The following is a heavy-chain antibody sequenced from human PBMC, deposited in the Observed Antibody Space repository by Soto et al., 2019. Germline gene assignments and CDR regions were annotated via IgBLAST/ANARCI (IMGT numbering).Heavy chain of an antibody. CDR2: IWHDGSNK. V-gene: IGHV3-33*01. Sequence: QVQLVESGGGVVQPGRSLRLSCAASGFTFSSYGMHWVRQAPGKGLEWVAVIWHDGSNKYYADSVKGRFTISRDNSKNTLYLQMNSLRAEDTAVYYCARDFEGATDFDYWGQGTLVTVSS. CDR1: GFTFSSYG. J-gene: IGHJ4*02. CDR3: ARDFEGATDFDY. D-gene: IGHD1-26*01.